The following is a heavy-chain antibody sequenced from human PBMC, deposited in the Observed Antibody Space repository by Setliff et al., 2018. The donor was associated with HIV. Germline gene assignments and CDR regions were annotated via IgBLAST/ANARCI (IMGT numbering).Heavy chain of an antibody. CDR2: IYYSGST. CDR3: AVDPTSDNSWGYFDR. D-gene: IGHD2-2*01. CDR1: GGSIRSNSYY. Sequence: SETLSLTCNVSGGSIRSNSYYWGWIRQPPGKRLEWIGSIYYSGSTYYNPSLQSRVAISVDTSRRQLSLKLRSVTAADTAVYYCAVDPTSDNSWGYFDRCGQGTLVTVSS. J-gene: IGHJ4*02. V-gene: IGHV4-39*01.